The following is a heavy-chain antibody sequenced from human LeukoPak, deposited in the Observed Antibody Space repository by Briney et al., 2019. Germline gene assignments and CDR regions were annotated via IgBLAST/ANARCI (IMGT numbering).Heavy chain of an antibody. CDR3: AREVSRAFDI. J-gene: IGHJ3*02. CDR1: GDSISSDDYY. D-gene: IGHD2-8*01. Sequence: SETLSLTCTVSGDSISSDDYYWSWIRQPPEKRLEWIGSIYNTGSTYSNPSLKSRVTISIDTSTNQFSLKLSSVTAADTAVYYCAREVSRAFDIWGQGTMVTVSS. V-gene: IGHV4-30-4*01. CDR2: IYNTGST.